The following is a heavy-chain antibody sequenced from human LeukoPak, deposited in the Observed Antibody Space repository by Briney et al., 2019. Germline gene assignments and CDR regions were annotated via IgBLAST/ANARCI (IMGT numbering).Heavy chain of an antibody. D-gene: IGHD5-12*01. Sequence: GGSLRLSCAASGFTFSRYAISWVRQAPGKGLEWVSAISGSGGSTYYADSVKGRFTISRDNSKNTLYLQMNSLRAEDTAVYYCAKEYSGYDSAFDIWGQGTMVTVSS. J-gene: IGHJ3*02. CDR2: ISGSGGST. V-gene: IGHV3-23*01. CDR1: GFTFSRYA. CDR3: AKEYSGYDSAFDI.